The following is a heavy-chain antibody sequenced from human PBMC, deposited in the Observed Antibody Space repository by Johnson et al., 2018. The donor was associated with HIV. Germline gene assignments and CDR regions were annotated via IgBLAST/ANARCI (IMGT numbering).Heavy chain of an antibody. CDR3: ARGHSDLVTASDI. CDR2: VNSDGYST. CDR1: GFTLSDYW. V-gene: IGHV3-74*01. Sequence: MLLVESGGGLVQPGGSLRLSCAAYGFTLSDYWMHWVRQGPGKGLAWVARVNSDGYSTSYAGSVKGRFTISRDNSKNTLYLQMNSLRADDTAVYHCARGHSDLVTASDIWGHGTMVTVSS. D-gene: IGHD2-15*01. J-gene: IGHJ3*02.